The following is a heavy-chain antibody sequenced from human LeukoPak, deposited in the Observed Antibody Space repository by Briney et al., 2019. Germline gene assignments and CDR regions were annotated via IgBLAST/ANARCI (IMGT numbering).Heavy chain of an antibody. CDR2: ISGSGGST. J-gene: IGHJ4*02. D-gene: IGHD6-19*01. CDR3: AKDPYSSGWYSDY. V-gene: IGHV3-23*01. Sequence: GGSLRLSRAASGFTFSSYAMSWVRQAPGKGLEWVSAISGSGGSTYYADSVKGRFTISRDNSKNTLYLQMNSLRAEDTAVYYCAKDPYSSGWYSDYWGQGTLVTVSS. CDR1: GFTFSSYA.